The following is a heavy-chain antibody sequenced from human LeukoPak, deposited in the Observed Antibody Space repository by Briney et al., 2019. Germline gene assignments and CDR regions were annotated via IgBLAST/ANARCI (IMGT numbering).Heavy chain of an antibody. CDR2: INHSGST. J-gene: IGHJ4*02. V-gene: IGHV4-34*01. D-gene: IGHD6-19*01. CDR1: GGSFSGYY. Sequence: SETLSLTCAVYGGSFSGYYWSWIRQPPGKGLEWIGEINHSGSTNYNPSLKSRVTISVDTSKNQFSLKLSSVTAADTAVYYCARPSSGWYPYWGQGTLVTVSS. CDR3: ARPSSGWYPY.